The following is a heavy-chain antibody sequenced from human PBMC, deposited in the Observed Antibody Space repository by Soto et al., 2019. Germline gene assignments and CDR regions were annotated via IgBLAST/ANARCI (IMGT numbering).Heavy chain of an antibody. CDR1: GYTFISHG. CDR2: IGGKNGNT. J-gene: IGHJ6*02. V-gene: IGHV1-18*04. Sequence: QVQLVQSGVEVKKPGASVKVSCKASGYTFISHGISWVRQAPGQGLEGMGWIGGKNGNTNYAQRLQGRATLTTDTSTSTAYMELRSLRSDDTAVYYCARVSSSIVVVPDYGMDVWGQGTTVTVSS. CDR3: ARVSSSIVVVPDYGMDV. D-gene: IGHD2-15*01.